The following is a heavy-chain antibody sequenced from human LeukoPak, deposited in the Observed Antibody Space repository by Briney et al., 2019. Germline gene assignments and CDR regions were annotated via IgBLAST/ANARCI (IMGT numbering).Heavy chain of an antibody. D-gene: IGHD1-14*01. CDR2: ISGSGSTI. CDR1: GFTFSSYE. V-gene: IGHV3-48*03. Sequence: GGSLRLSCAASGFTFSSYEVNWVRQAPGKGLEWISYISGSGSTIYYADSVKGRFTISRDNARSSLYLQMNSLGAEDTAFYYCARDIEPDAFDIWGQGTMVTVSS. CDR3: ARDIEPDAFDI. J-gene: IGHJ3*02.